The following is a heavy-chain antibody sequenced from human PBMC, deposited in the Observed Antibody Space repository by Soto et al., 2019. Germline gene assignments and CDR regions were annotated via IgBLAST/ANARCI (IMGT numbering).Heavy chain of an antibody. CDR1: GGSVSSGSYY. J-gene: IGHJ6*02. Sequence: TLYLTCTVSGGSVSSGSYYWSWIRQPPGKGLEWIGYIYYSGSTNYNPSLKSRVTISVDTSKNQFSLKLSSVTAADTAVYYCARAAAALYYYGMDVWGQGTTVTVSS. CDR2: IYYSGST. CDR3: ARAAAALYYYGMDV. V-gene: IGHV4-61*01. D-gene: IGHD6-13*01.